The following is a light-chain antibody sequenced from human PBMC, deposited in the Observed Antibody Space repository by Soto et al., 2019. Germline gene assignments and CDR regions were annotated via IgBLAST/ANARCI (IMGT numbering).Light chain of an antibody. J-gene: IGKJ5*01. Sequence: ENVLTQSPATLSLSPGERATLSCRASQTVGSYLAWFQQTPGQAPRLLIYDTSNRATGIPARFSGSGSGTDFTLTISSLEPEDFAVYYCQQRSNWPITFGQGTRLEIK. CDR1: QTVGSY. CDR3: QQRSNWPIT. V-gene: IGKV3-11*01. CDR2: DTS.